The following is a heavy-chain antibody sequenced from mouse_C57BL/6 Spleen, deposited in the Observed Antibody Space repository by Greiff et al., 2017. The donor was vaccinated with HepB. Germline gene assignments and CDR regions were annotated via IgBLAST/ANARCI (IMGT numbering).Heavy chain of an antibody. J-gene: IGHJ1*03. D-gene: IGHD1-1*01. CDR1: GFTFSDYG. Sequence: EVKLVESGGGLVKPGGSLKLSCAASGFTFSDYGMHWVRQAPEKGLEWVAYISSGSSTIYYADTVKGRFTISRDNAKNTLFLQMTSLRSEDTAMYYCARHHYYGSSYWYFDVWGTGTTVTVSS. CDR2: ISSGSSTI. CDR3: ARHHYYGSSYWYFDV. V-gene: IGHV5-17*01.